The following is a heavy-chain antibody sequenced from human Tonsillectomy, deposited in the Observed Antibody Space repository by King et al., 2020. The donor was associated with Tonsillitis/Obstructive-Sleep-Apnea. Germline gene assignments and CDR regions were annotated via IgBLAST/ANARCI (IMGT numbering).Heavy chain of an antibody. Sequence: VQLVESGGGLVQPGGSLRLSCAASGFTFSSYWMHWVRQAPGKGLVWVSRISNDGGSTTYADSVKGRFTISRDNARNTLYLPMNSLRAEDTGVYYCAREGTGDEFYYYFYMDVWGKGTTVTVSS. D-gene: IGHD7-27*01. CDR2: ISNDGGST. J-gene: IGHJ6*03. CDR3: AREGTGDEFYYYFYMDV. V-gene: IGHV3-74*01. CDR1: GFTFSSYW.